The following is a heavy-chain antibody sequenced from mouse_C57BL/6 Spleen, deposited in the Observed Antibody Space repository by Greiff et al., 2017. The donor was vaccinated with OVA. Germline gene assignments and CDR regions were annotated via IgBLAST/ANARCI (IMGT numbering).Heavy chain of an antibody. CDR1: GYTFTSYW. D-gene: IGHD4-1*01. J-gene: IGHJ2*01. Sequence: VQLQQPGAELVRPGSSVKLSCKASGYTFTSYWMHWVKQRPIPGLAWIGNIDPSDSETHYTQKFEDTATLTVDKSSSTAYMHLSSLTSEDSAVYDGARGELGPYYCDYWGQGTTLTVSS. V-gene: IGHV1-52*01. CDR2: IDPSDSET. CDR3: ARGELGPYYCDY.